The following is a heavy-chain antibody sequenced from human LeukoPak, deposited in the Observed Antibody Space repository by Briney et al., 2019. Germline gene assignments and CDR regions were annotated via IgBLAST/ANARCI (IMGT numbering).Heavy chain of an antibody. V-gene: IGHV5-51*01. Sequence: GESLKIYCKGSGYSFTNYWIGWVRQLPGKGLAWVGFIYPGDSDNRYRPSFQGHVTISADKSISTAYLQWSSLKASDTAMYYCARRRPYYDILTGYYMWYFDYWGQGTLVTVSS. CDR1: GYSFTNYW. D-gene: IGHD3-9*01. J-gene: IGHJ4*02. CDR2: IYPGDSDN. CDR3: ARRRPYYDILTGYYMWYFDY.